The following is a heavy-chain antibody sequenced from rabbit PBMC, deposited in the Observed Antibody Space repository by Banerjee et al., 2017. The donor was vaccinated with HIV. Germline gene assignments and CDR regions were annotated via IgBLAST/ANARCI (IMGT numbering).Heavy chain of an antibody. D-gene: IGHD4-2*01. J-gene: IGHJ3*01. CDR2: IYNSDGST. Sequence: QEQLVESGGGLVQPEGSLTLTCKASGFDFSSNAMCWVRQAPGKGPEWIACIYNSDGSTYYASWVKGRFTISKASWTTVTLQMTSLTAADTASYFCARGHAGSSWGLDLWGQGTLVTVS. CDR1: GFDFSSNA. V-gene: IGHV1S47*01. CDR3: ARGHAGSSWGLDL.